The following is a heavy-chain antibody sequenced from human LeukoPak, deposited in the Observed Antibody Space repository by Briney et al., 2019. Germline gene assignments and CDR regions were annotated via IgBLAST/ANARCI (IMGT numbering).Heavy chain of an antibody. V-gene: IGHV4-39*01. CDR3: ARHFAYSSSSYFDY. J-gene: IGHJ4*02. Sequence: SETLSLTCTVSGGSISSSRHYWGWIRQPPGKGLERIGNILYSGSTNYNPSLKSRVTISVDTSKNQFSLKLSSVTAADTAEYYCARHFAYSSSSYFDYWGQGSLVTVSS. D-gene: IGHD6-6*01. CDR1: GGSISSSRHY. CDR2: ILYSGST.